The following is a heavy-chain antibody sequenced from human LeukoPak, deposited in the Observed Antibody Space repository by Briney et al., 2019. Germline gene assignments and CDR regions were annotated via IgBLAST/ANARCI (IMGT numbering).Heavy chain of an antibody. CDR1: GYTFTSYA. CDR3: ARDAYSGSYRSGFDY. V-gene: IGHV1-3*01. Sequence: ASVKVSCKASGYTFTSYAMHWVRQAPGQRLEWMGWINAGNGNTKYSQKFQGRVTITRDTSASTAYMELSSLRSKDTAVYYCARDAYSGSYRSGFDYWGQGTLVTVSS. D-gene: IGHD1-26*01. J-gene: IGHJ4*02. CDR2: INAGNGNT.